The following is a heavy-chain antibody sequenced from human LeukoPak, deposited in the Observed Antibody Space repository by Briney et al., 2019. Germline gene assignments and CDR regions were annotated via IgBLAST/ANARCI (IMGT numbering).Heavy chain of an antibody. CDR2: IYYSGST. Sequence: SETLSLTCTVSGGSINSGGYYWTWVRQHPGKDLQWIGYIYYSGSTYYSPSLKSRVTISIETSKNQFSLKLSSVTAADTAVYYCARANSVRGTSGGFIDYWGQGTLVTVSS. CDR3: ARANSVRGTSGGFIDY. D-gene: IGHD3-10*02. J-gene: IGHJ4*02. CDR1: GGSINSGGYY. V-gene: IGHV4-31*03.